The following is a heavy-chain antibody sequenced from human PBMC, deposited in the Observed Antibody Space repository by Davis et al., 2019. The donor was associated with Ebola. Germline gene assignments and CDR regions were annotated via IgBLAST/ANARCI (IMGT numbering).Heavy chain of an antibody. D-gene: IGHD5-18*01. CDR2: IYHSGST. V-gene: IGHV4-39*07. J-gene: IGHJ4*02. CDR1: GGSISSSSYY. CDR3: ARGGYLTAYFDY. Sequence: MPSETLSLTCPVSGGSISSSSYYWGWIRQPPGKGLEWIGEIYHSGSTNYNPSLKSRVTISVDKSKNQFSLKLSSVTAADTAVYYCARGGYLTAYFDYWGQGTLVTVSS.